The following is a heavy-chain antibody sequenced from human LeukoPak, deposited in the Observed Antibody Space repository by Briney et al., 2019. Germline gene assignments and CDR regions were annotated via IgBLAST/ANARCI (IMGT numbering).Heavy chain of an antibody. CDR2: RFYSGST. CDR1: GGSMSSYY. CDR3: ARGVCTSSSCYAGDYGMDV. V-gene: IGHV4-59*08. D-gene: IGHD2-2*01. J-gene: IGHJ6*02. Sequence: SETLSLTCTVSGGSMSSYYWSWIRQPPGMGLEWIGYRFYSGSTNYNPSLKSRVTISLDTSKSQFSLKVTSVTAADTAVYYCARGVCTSSSCYAGDYGMDVWGQGTTVTVSS.